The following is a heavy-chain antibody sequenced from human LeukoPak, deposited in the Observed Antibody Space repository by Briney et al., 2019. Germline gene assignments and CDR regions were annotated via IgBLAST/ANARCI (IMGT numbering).Heavy chain of an antibody. CDR1: GFTFSSYW. V-gene: IGHV3-7*03. CDR3: AKDLDYGANSGAFDY. D-gene: IGHD4-23*01. CDR2: IKQDGSEK. J-gene: IGHJ4*02. Sequence: PGGSLRLSCAASGFTFSSYWMSWVRQAPGKGLEWVANIKQDGSEKYYVDSVKGRFTISRDNSKNTLYLQMNSLRAEDTAVYYCAKDLDYGANSGAFDYWGQGTLVTVSS.